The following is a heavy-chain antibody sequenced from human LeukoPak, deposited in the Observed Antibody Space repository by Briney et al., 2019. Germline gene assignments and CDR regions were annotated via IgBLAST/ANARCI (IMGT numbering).Heavy chain of an antibody. D-gene: IGHD4-11*01. CDR3: ARDAQRGFDYSNSLKY. CDR1: GFIFSHYG. V-gene: IGHV3-33*01. CDR2: IWSDGSNR. Sequence: GRSLRLSSVASGFIFSHYGMHWVRQAPGKGLEWVAVIWSDGSNRFYAGSVKGRFTISRDNSQNTVFLQMNSLRAEDTAMYYCARDAQRGFDYSNSLKYWGHGILVTVSS. J-gene: IGHJ4*01.